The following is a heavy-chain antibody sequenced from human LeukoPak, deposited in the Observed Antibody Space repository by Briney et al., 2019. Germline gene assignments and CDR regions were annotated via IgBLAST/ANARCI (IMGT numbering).Heavy chain of an antibody. Sequence: GGSLRLSCAASGFTFSSYWMSWVRQPPGKGLEWVANIKQDGSEKYYVDSVKGRFTISRDNAKNSLYLQMNSLRAEDTAVYYCAELGITMIGGVWGKGTTVTISS. CDR3: AELGITMIGGV. D-gene: IGHD3-10*02. CDR1: GFTFSSYW. CDR2: IKQDGSEK. J-gene: IGHJ6*04. V-gene: IGHV3-7*01.